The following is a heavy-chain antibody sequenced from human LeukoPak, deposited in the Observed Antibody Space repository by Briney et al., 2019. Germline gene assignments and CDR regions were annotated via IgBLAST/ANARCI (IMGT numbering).Heavy chain of an antibody. V-gene: IGHV3-7*05. J-gene: IGHJ4*02. CDR3: ARVMGIYDFWSGFDY. CDR2: IKQDGSEK. CDR1: GFTFSSYW. Sequence: GGSLRLSCAAPGFTFSSYWMSWVRQAPGKGLEWVANIKQDGSEKYYVDSVKGRFTISRDNAKNSLYLQMNSLRAEDTAVYYCARVMGIYDFWSGFDYWGQGTLVTVSS. D-gene: IGHD3-3*01.